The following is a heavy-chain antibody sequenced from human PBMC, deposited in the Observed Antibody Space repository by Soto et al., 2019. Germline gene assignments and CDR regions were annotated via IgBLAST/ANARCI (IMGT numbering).Heavy chain of an antibody. J-gene: IGHJ4*02. CDR1: GYTFTSYG. Sequence: QVQLVQSGGEVKQPGASVKVSCKTSGYTFTSYGISWVRQAPGQGLEWMGWISGYNGHTKYVQKFQGRVTLTTDTPTNTAYMEVRSLRSDDTSVYYCARDWVGDLAYWGQGTLVTVSS. CDR3: ARDWVGDLAY. CDR2: ISGYNGHT. D-gene: IGHD4-17*01. V-gene: IGHV1-18*01.